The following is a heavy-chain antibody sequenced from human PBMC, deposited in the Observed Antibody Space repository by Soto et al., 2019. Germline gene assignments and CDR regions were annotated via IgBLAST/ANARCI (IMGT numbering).Heavy chain of an antibody. CDR3: ARGRLRLLWFGELSQDAFDI. V-gene: IGHV1-18*01. J-gene: IGHJ3*02. D-gene: IGHD3-10*01. CDR1: GYTFTSYG. Sequence: ASVKVSCKASGYTFTSYGISWVRQAPGQGLEWMGWISAYNGNTNYAQKLQGRVTMTTDQSTSTDYMELRSMRSDDTAVYYCARGRLRLLWFGELSQDAFDIWGQGTMVTVSS. CDR2: ISAYNGNT.